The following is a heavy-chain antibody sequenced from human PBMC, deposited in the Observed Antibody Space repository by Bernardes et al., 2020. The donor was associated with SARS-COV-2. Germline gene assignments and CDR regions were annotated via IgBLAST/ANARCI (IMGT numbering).Heavy chain of an antibody. V-gene: IGHV1-24*01. CDR3: ATYLARDTSRQYPHYFDS. Sequence: ASVKVSCKVSGYTLTKLSMHWVRQAPGKGLEWMGGFDPEDGETIYVQEFQGRVTMTEDMSTDTAYMDLSSLRSEDTAVYYCATYLARDTSRQYPHYFDSWGQGTLVTVSS. J-gene: IGHJ4*02. CDR2: FDPEDGET. D-gene: IGHD5-12*01. CDR1: GYTLTKLS.